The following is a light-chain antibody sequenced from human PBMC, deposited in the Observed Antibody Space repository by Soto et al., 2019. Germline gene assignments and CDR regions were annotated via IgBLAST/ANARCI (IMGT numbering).Light chain of an antibody. Sequence: DIQMTQSPSSLSASVGDRVTITCQASQNINNYLNWYQQKPGRAPKLLIYDASNLEAGVPSRFRGSGSGTDFTFTISRLPPEDVAKYYCQQYENLPTFGRGTRLEIK. CDR3: QQYENLPT. CDR1: QNINNY. J-gene: IGKJ5*01. CDR2: DAS. V-gene: IGKV1-33*01.